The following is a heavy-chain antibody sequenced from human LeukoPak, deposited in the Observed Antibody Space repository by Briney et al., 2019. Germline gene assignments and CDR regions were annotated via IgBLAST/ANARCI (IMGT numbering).Heavy chain of an antibody. CDR2: TWYDGSNK. J-gene: IGHJ4*02. D-gene: IGHD4-17*01. V-gene: IGHV3-33*01. Sequence: PGGSLRLSCAASGFTFSSYGMHWVRQAPGKGLEWVAVTWYDGSNKYYADSVKGRFTISRDNSKNTLYLQMNSLRAEDTAVYYCAREGPPIFAYGDYDLPQYYFDYWGQGTLVTVSS. CDR1: GFTFSSYG. CDR3: AREGPPIFAYGDYDLPQYYFDY.